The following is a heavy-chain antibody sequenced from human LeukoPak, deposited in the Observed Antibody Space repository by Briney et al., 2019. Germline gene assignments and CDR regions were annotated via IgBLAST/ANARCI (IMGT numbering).Heavy chain of an antibody. CDR1: GFTFTSSA. Sequence: SVKVSCKASGFTFTSSAVQWVRQARGQRLEWIGWIVVGSGNTNYAQKFQERVTITRDMSTSTAYMELSSLRSEDTAVYYCAAVKPNQWELLRRDYFDYWGQGTLVTVSS. V-gene: IGHV1-58*01. CDR3: AAVKPNQWELLRRDYFDY. CDR2: IVVGSGNT. D-gene: IGHD1-26*01. J-gene: IGHJ4*02.